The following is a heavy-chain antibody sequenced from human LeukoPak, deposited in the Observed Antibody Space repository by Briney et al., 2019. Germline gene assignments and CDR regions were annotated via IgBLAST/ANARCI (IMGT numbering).Heavy chain of an antibody. CDR3: TRSDDYGDYLVDY. Sequence: PGGSLRLSCSGSGFTFSTYAMNWVRQAPGKGLEWVSTITSSSGYIYYADSIKGRFATSRDNANNSLYLQMNSLRAEDTAVYYCTRSDDYGDYLVDYWGQGTLVTVSS. V-gene: IGHV3-21*01. CDR2: ITSSSGYI. J-gene: IGHJ4*02. CDR1: GFTFSTYA. D-gene: IGHD4-17*01.